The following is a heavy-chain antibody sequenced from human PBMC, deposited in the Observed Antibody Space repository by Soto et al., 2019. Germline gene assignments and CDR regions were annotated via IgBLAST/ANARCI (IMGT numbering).Heavy chain of an antibody. CDR2: INGDGSST. V-gene: IGHV3-74*01. J-gene: IGHJ4*02. CDR1: GFTFSSYW. Sequence: EVQLVDSGGGLVQPGGSLRLSCAVSGFTFSSYWMHWVRQVPGKGLVWVSSINGDGSSTAYADYGKGRFTISRDNANNTLYLQMNSLRAEATAVYDCTRPRYYGTGTPFDDWGRGTLVTVSS. CDR3: TRPRYYGTGTPFDD. D-gene: IGHD1-1*01.